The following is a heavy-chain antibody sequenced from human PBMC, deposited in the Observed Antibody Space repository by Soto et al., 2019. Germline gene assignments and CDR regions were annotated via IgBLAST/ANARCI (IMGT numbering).Heavy chain of an antibody. CDR2: IYYSGST. V-gene: IGHV4-59*01. D-gene: IGHD6-19*01. Sequence: SETLSLTCTVSGGSISSYYWSWIRQPPGRGLEWIGYIYYSGSTNYNTSLKSRVTISVNTSTNQFSLKLSSVTAADTAVYYCARGYSSGWYLDWFDPWGQGTLVTVSS. J-gene: IGHJ5*02. CDR1: GGSISSYY. CDR3: ARGYSSGWYLDWFDP.